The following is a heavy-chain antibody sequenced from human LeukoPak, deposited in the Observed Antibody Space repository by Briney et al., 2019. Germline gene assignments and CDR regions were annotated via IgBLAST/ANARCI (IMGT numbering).Heavy chain of an antibody. D-gene: IGHD2-2*01. Sequence: PGGSLRLSCAASGFTFSSYSMNWVRQAPGKGLEWVSYISSSSSTIYYADSVKGRFTISRDNAKNSLYLQMNSLRDEDTAVYYCARDERYQLLGGNNYWGQGTLVTVSS. CDR3: ARDERYQLLGGNNY. CDR1: GFTFSSYS. V-gene: IGHV3-48*02. CDR2: ISSSSSTI. J-gene: IGHJ4*02.